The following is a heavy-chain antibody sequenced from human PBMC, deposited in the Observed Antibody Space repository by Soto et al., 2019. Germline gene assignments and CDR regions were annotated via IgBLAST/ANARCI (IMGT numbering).Heavy chain of an antibody. CDR2: IIPIFGTA. CDR3: ARVGVVAATPGYYYYHGMDV. J-gene: IGHJ6*02. Sequence: XSVKVSCKASGGXFISXAISWVRQAPXQGREWMGGIIPIFGTANYAQKFQGRVTITADESTSTAYMDLSSLRSGDTAVYYCARVGVVAATPGYYYYHGMDVWGQGTTVTVSS. D-gene: IGHD2-15*01. V-gene: IGHV1-69*13. CDR1: GGXFISXA.